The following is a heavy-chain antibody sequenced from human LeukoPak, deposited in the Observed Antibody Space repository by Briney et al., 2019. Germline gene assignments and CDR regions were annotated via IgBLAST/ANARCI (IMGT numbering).Heavy chain of an antibody. J-gene: IGHJ4*02. CDR2: INQDGSKE. V-gene: IGHV3-7*01. CDR3: VRDGGVSGYDLLDY. D-gene: IGHD5-12*01. Sequence: GGSLRLSCAASGFTFSNYWMTWVRQAPGKGLEWVAHINQDGSKEYYMDSVKARFTISRDNAKNSLSLQMNSLRAGDTAVYYCVRDGGVSGYDLLDYWGQGTLVTVSS. CDR1: GFTFSNYW.